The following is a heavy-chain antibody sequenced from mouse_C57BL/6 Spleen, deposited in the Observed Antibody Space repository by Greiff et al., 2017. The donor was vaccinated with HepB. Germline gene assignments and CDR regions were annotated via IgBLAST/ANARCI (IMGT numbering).Heavy chain of an antibody. J-gene: IGHJ2*01. D-gene: IGHD1-1*01. Sequence: EVQLMESGGDLVKPGGSLKLSCAASGFTFSSYGMSWVRQTPDKRLEWVATISSGGSYTYYPDSVKGRFTISRDNAKNTLYLQMSSLKSEDTAMYYCARQTTVVADYWGQGTTLTVSS. CDR3: ARQTTVVADY. CDR2: ISSGGSYT. CDR1: GFTFSSYG. V-gene: IGHV5-6*01.